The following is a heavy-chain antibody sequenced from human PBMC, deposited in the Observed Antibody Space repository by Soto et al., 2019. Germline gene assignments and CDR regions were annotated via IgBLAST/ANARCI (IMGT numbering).Heavy chain of an antibody. CDR2: IYRHGDT. V-gene: IGHV3-53*02. CDR3: ARDRGYSFDY. J-gene: IGHJ4*02. D-gene: IGHD3-22*01. CDR1: GLSVSDNY. Sequence: EVQLVETGGGLIQPGGSLRLSCAVSGLSVSDNYISWIRQAPGKGLKWVSVIYRHGDTFYADSVKGRFNISRDVSKNKVYLEMESLRVEDTAVYFCARDRGYSFDYWGQGTLVTVSS.